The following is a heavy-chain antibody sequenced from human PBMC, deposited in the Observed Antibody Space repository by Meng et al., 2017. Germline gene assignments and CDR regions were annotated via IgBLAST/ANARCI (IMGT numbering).Heavy chain of an antibody. Sequence: EVQLVESGGCLVQSGGSLRLPCTHSGFTFRNYWMHWVRQAPGKGLVWVSRIKPDGTMTVYADYVKGRFTISRDNAKNTLYLQMNSLRSDDTAVYYCARSDWFDPWGQGTLVTVSS. CDR1: GFTFRNYW. J-gene: IGHJ5*02. V-gene: IGHV3-74*01. CDR3: ARSDWFDP. CDR2: IKPDGTMT.